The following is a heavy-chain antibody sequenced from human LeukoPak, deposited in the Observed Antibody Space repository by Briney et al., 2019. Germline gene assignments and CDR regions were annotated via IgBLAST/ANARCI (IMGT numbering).Heavy chain of an antibody. J-gene: IGHJ5*02. CDR3: AKDISSPFEA. V-gene: IGHV3-9*01. CDR1: GFTFDDYA. CDR2: ISWNSGSI. Sequence: GGSLRLSCAASGFTFDDYAMHWVRQAPGEGLEWVSGISWNSGSIGYADSVKGRFTISRDNAKNSLYLQMNSLRAEDTALYYCAKDISSPFEAWGQGTLVTVSS.